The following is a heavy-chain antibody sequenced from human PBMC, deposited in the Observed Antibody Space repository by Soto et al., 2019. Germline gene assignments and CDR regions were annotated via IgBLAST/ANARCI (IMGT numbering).Heavy chain of an antibody. V-gene: IGHV3-74*01. Sequence: EVQLVESGGGLVRHGGSLRLSCAASGFTFSYYWMHWVRQAPGKGLVWVSRIHSDGSSTTYADFVKGRFIISRDNARNTVDLQMNSVRVEETAVYYCARGDRGAFDLWGQGTVVTVSS. CDR3: ARGDRGAFDL. D-gene: IGHD1-26*01. CDR2: IHSDGSST. J-gene: IGHJ3*01. CDR1: GFTFSYYW.